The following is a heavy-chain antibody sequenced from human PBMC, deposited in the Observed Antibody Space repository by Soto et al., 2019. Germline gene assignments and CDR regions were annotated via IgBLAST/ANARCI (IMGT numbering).Heavy chain of an antibody. Sequence: SETLSLTCAVYGGSFSGYYWSWIRQPPGKGLEWIGEINHSGSTNYNPSLKSRVTISVDTSKNQFSLKLSSVTAADTAVYYCARGKLSDYVWGSYRYHFDYWGQGTVVTVS. CDR1: GGSFSGYY. CDR2: INHSGST. J-gene: IGHJ4*02. CDR3: ARGKLSDYVWGSYRYHFDY. V-gene: IGHV4-34*01. D-gene: IGHD3-16*02.